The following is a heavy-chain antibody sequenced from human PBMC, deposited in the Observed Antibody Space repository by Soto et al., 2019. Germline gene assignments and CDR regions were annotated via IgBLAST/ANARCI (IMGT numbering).Heavy chain of an antibody. V-gene: IGHV4-59*08. CDR2: IYYRGNT. D-gene: IGHD6-19*01. J-gene: IGHJ4*01. CDR3: ARHDGFSSGWIFDY. CDR1: GGSISSYY. Sequence: LSLTCTVSGGSISSYYWSWIRQPPGKGLEWIGYIYYRGNTNYNPSLKSRVTISVDTSNNQFSLKLSSVTAADTAVYYCARHDGFSSGWIFDYWGHGTLGTVS.